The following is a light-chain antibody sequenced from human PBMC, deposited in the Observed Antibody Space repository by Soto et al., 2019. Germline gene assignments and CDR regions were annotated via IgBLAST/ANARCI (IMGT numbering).Light chain of an antibody. Sequence: EIVMTQSPATLSVSPVEGATLSCMASQSLSSNLAWYQQKPGQAPRLLIYGASTRATGIPARFSGSGSGTEFTLTISSLQSEDFAVYYCQQYNNWPRTFGQGTKVDI. CDR1: QSLSSN. CDR3: QQYNNWPRT. CDR2: GAS. V-gene: IGKV3-15*01. J-gene: IGKJ1*01.